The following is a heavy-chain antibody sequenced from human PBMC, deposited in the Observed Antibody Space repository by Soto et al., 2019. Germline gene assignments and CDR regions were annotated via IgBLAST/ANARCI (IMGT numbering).Heavy chain of an antibody. CDR2: IRSNSYGGTR. V-gene: IGHV3-49*03. D-gene: IGHD6-19*01. Sequence: GSLRISCTASGFTFGDYAMNWFGQAPGKGLEWVGLIRSNSYGGTREYAASVKGRFTTSRDDTTKIAYLEMNSLKTEDTAVYYCSRSYWYSSGWRFDYWGLGTMVTVSS. CDR3: SRSYWYSSGWRFDY. J-gene: IGHJ4*02. CDR1: GFTFGDYA.